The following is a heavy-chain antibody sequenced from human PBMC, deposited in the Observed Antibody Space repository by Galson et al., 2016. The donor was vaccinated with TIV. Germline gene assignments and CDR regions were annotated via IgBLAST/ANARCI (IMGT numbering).Heavy chain of an antibody. CDR3: AVWSNIYFFAL. Sequence: SVKVSCKASGYTLVTYYMHWVRQAPGQGLEWVGVIDPTSGGTTYAQRFQGRVTMTRDTSTSTVYMDLSNLRSDDTAVFYCAVWSNIYFFALWGQGTLITVSS. CDR1: GYTLVTYY. D-gene: IGHD2-2*02. V-gene: IGHV1-46*01. CDR2: IDPTSGGT. J-gene: IGHJ4*02.